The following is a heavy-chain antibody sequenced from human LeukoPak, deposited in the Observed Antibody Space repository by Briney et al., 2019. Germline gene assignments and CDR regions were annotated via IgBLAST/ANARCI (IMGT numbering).Heavy chain of an antibody. CDR2: INQDGSQK. CDR3: AKDLTYYYDSTGYYFDY. Sequence: GSLRLSCAASGFTFGSCWMNWVRQTPGKGLEWVANINQDGSQKFYVDSVKGRFTISRDNSKNTLYLQLNSLRAEDTAIYYCAKDLTYYYDSTGYYFDYWGQGTLVTVSS. CDR1: GFTFGSCW. J-gene: IGHJ4*02. D-gene: IGHD3-22*01. V-gene: IGHV3-7*03.